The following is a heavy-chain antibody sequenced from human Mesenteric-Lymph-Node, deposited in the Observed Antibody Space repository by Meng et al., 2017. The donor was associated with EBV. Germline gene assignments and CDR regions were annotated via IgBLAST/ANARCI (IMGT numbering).Heavy chain of an antibody. CDR3: ARVVSSGWFFDY. CDR2: IIPMFGTA. Sequence: QGELVQSGGEVKKPGSSVKVSCKASGGTLSSYACSWVRQAPGQGLERMAGIIPMFGTANYAQKFQGRVTITADESTSTAYMELSSLRSEDTAVYYCARVVSSGWFFDYWGQGTLVTVSS. D-gene: IGHD6-19*01. V-gene: IGHV1-69*01. J-gene: IGHJ4*02. CDR1: GGTLSSYA.